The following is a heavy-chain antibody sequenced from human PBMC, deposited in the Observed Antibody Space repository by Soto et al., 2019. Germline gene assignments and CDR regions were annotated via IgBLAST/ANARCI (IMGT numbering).Heavy chain of an antibody. Sequence: AALKISCKGCGYSFTSYWISWVRQMPGKGLEWMGRIDPSDSYTNYSPSFQGHVTISADKSISTAYLQWSSLQASDTAMYYCAIQARGYYYGMDVWGQGTTVTASS. V-gene: IGHV5-10-1*01. J-gene: IGHJ6*02. CDR1: GYSFTSYW. D-gene: IGHD3-10*01. CDR2: IDPSDSYT. CDR3: AIQARGYYYGMDV.